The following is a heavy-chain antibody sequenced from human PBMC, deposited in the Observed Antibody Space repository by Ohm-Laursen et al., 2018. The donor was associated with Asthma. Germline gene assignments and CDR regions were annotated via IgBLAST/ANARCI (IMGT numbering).Heavy chain of an antibody. CDR2: ISGSGGST. J-gene: IGHJ4*02. CDR1: GFTFRSYA. D-gene: IGHD2-2*01. Sequence: SLRLSCAASGFTFRSYAMHWVRQAPGKGLEWVSAISGSGGSTYYADSVRGRFTISRDNSKNTLYLLMNTLRADDTAGYYCAKGRSADSTSCYNYWGQGTLVTVSS. V-gene: IGHV3-23*01. CDR3: AKGRSADSTSCYNY.